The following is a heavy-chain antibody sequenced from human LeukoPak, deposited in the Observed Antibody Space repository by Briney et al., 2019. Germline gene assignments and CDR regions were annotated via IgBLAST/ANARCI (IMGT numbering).Heavy chain of an antibody. CDR2: IYYSGST. Sequence: SETLSLTCTVSGGSISSGGYCWSWIREHPGKGLEWIGYIYYSGSTYYHPSLKRRVTISVDTSKNQFSVKLTSVTPADTAVYYCAIRRVPGVTFDSWGQGTLVTVSS. V-gene: IGHV4-31*03. D-gene: IGHD3-10*01. CDR1: GGSISSGGYC. CDR3: AIRRVPGVTFDS. J-gene: IGHJ4*02.